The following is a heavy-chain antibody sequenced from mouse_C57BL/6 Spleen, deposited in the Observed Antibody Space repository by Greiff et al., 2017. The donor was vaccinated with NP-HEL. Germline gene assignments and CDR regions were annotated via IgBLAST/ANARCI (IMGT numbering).Heavy chain of an antibody. CDR3: ARTPYYSNSGAWFAY. CDR2: IYPSDSET. Sequence: QVQLKQPGAELVRPGSSVKLSCKASGYTFTSYWMDWVKQRPGQGLEWIGNIYPSDSETHYNQKFKDKATLTVDKSSSTAYMQLSSLTSEDSAVYYCARTPYYSNSGAWFAYWGQGTLVTVSA. CDR1: GYTFTSYW. D-gene: IGHD2-5*01. J-gene: IGHJ3*01. V-gene: IGHV1-61*01.